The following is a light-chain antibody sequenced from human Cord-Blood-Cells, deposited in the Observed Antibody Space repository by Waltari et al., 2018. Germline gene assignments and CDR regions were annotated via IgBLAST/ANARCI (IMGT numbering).Light chain of an antibody. Sequence: IQMTQSPSSLSASVGDRVTITCPASQDISNYLNWGHHKPGKAPNLLISEASNLETGVPSRFSGSGSGTDFTFTISSLQPEDIATYYCQQYDNLPYTFGQGTKLEIK. CDR2: EAS. V-gene: IGKV1-33*01. CDR3: QQYDNLPYT. CDR1: QDISNY. J-gene: IGKJ2*01.